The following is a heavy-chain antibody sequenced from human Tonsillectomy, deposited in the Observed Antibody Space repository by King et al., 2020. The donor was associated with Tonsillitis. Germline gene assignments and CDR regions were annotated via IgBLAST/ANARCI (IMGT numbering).Heavy chain of an antibody. D-gene: IGHD3-10*01. Sequence: QVQLVESGGGVVQPGRSLRLSCAASGFSFSDYGIHWVRQAPGKGLEWVAVISFDGNHKFYADSVKGRFTISRDNSKNTLYLHMSSLRTEDTAVYYCAKHRPGAFDDWGQGTPVTVSS. CDR1: GFSFSDYG. V-gene: IGHV3-30*18. CDR2: ISFDGNHK. CDR3: AKHRPGAFDD. J-gene: IGHJ4*02.